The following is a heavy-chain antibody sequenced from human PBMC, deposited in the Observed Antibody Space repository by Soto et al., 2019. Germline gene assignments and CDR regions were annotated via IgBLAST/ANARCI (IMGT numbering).Heavy chain of an antibody. CDR2: MNPNSGNT. CDR1: GYTFTSYD. CDR3: VRGDYDFWSGYSRPYYYYGMDV. D-gene: IGHD3-3*01. Sequence: QVQLVQSGAEVKKPGASVKVSCKASGYTFTSYDINWVRQATGQGLEWMGWMNPNSGNTGYAQKFQGRVTMTRNTSISTAYMELSSLRSEDTAVYYCVRGDYDFWSGYSRPYYYYGMDVWGQGTTVTVSS. J-gene: IGHJ6*02. V-gene: IGHV1-8*01.